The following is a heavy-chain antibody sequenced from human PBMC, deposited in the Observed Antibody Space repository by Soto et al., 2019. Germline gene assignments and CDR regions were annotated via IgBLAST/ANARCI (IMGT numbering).Heavy chain of an antibody. V-gene: IGHV4-31*03. CDR2: IYHSGST. D-gene: IGHD3-16*01. CDR3: ARDQGALKPPDYSYYGMDV. CDR1: GGSISSGGYY. J-gene: IGHJ6*02. Sequence: PSETLSLTCTVSGGSISSGGYYWSWIRQHPGKGLEWIGYIYHSGSTYYNPSLKSRVTISVDTSKNQFSLKLSSVTAADTAVYYCARDQGALKPPDYSYYGMDVWGQGTTVTVSS.